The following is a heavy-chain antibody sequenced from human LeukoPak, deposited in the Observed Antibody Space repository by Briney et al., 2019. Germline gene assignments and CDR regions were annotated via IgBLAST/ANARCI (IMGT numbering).Heavy chain of an antibody. CDR3: ARSPPWYYYYMDV. Sequence: SETLSLTCTVSGDSISISSYYCGWIRQPPGKGLEWIGSIYYSWSTYYNPSLKSRVTISVDTSKNQFSLKLSSVTAADTAVYYCARSPPWYYYYMDVWGKGTTVTVSS. CDR2: IYYSWST. J-gene: IGHJ6*03. V-gene: IGHV4-39*07. CDR1: GDSISISSYY.